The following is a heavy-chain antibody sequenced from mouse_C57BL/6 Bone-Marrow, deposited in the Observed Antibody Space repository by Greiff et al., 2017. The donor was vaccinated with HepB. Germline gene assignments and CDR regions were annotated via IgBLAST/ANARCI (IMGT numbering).Heavy chain of an antibody. CDR3: VRHRYYGSSYHYYAMDY. J-gene: IGHJ4*01. D-gene: IGHD1-1*01. Sequence: EVQLVESGGGLVQPKGSLKLSCAASGFSFNTYAMNWVRQAPGKGLEWVARIRSKSNNYATYYADSVKDRFTISRDDSESMLYLQMNNLKTEDTAMYYCVRHRYYGSSYHYYAMDYWGQGTSVTVSS. CDR1: GFSFNTYA. CDR2: IRSKSNNYAT. V-gene: IGHV10-1*01.